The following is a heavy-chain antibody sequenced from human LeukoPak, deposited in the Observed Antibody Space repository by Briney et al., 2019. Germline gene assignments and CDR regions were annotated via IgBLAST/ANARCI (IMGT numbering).Heavy chain of an antibody. J-gene: IGHJ4*02. CDR1: GGSISSYY. CDR3: ARVQASYDFWSGYVFDY. V-gene: IGHV4-59*01. CDR2: IYYSGST. Sequence: PSETLSLTCTVSGGSISSYYWSWIRQPPGKGLEWIGYIYYSGSTNYNPSLKSRVTISVDTSKNQFSLKLSSVTAADTAVYYCARVQASYDFWSGYVFDYWGQGTLVTASS. D-gene: IGHD3-3*01.